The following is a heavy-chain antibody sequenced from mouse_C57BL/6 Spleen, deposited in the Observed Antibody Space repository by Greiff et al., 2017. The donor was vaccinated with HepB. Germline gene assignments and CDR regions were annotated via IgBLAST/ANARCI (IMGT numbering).Heavy chain of an antibody. CDR3: ARSEDYDYEC. CDR2: IDPSDSET. Sequence: VQLQQPGAELVRPGSSVKLSCKASGYTFTSYWMHWVKQRPIQGLEWIGNIDPSDSETHYNQKFKDKATLTVDKSSSTAYMQLSSLTSEDSAVYYCARSEDYDYECWGQGTTLTVSS. D-gene: IGHD2-4*01. J-gene: IGHJ2*01. V-gene: IGHV1-52*01. CDR1: GYTFTSYW.